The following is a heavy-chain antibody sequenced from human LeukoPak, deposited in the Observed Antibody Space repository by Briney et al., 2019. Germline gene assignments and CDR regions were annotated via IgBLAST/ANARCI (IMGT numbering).Heavy chain of an antibody. Sequence: GGSLRLSCAASGFTVSSNYTSWVRQAPGKGLEWVSVIYSGGSTYYADSVKGRFTISRDNSKNTLYLQMNSLRAEDTAVYYCAGLAAGMMDRDDYWGQGTLVTVSS. V-gene: IGHV3-53*01. D-gene: IGHD6-13*01. CDR2: IYSGGST. CDR3: AGLAAGMMDRDDY. CDR1: GFTVSSNY. J-gene: IGHJ4*02.